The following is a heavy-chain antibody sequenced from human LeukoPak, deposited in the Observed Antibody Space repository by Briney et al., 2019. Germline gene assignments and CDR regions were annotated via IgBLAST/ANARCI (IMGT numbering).Heavy chain of an antibody. CDR2: IYTSGST. J-gene: IGHJ4*02. D-gene: IGHD6-6*01. V-gene: IGHV4-4*07. CDR3: ARDPGIAARGDYFDY. Sequence: SETLSLTCTVSGGSISSYYWSWIRQPAGKGLEWIGRIYTSGSTNYNPSLKSRVTMSVDTSKNQFSLKLSSVTAADTAVYYCARDPGIAARGDYFDYWGQGTLVTVSS. CDR1: GGSISSYY.